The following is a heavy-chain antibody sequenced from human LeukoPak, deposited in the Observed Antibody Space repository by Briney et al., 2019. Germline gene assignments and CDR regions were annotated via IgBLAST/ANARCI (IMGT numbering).Heavy chain of an antibody. CDR2: IKQDGSEK. CDR3: ARVNPSHTVTTSSWYYYYMDV. V-gene: IGHV3-7*01. Sequence: GGSLRLSCAASEFTFSSYWMSWVRQAPGKGLEWVASIKQDGSEKYYVDSVKGRVTISRDNAKNSLYLQMNSLRAEDTAVYYCARVNPSHTVTTSSWYYYYMDVWGKGTTVTVSS. D-gene: IGHD4-17*01. J-gene: IGHJ6*03. CDR1: EFTFSSYW.